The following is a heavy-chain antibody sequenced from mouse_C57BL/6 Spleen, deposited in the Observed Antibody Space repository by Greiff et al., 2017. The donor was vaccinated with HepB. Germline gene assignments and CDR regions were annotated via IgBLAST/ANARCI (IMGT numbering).Heavy chain of an antibody. CDR2: IDPSDSET. J-gene: IGHJ4*01. CDR3: ARSRLTGTLYAMDY. CDR1: GYTFTSYW. V-gene: IGHV1-52*01. D-gene: IGHD4-1*01. Sequence: QVQLQQSGAELVRPGSSVKLSCKASGYTFTSYWMHWVKQRPIQGLEWIGNIDPSDSETHYNQKFKDKATLTVDKSSSTAYMQLSSLTSEDSAVYYCARSRLTGTLYAMDYWGQGTSVTVSS.